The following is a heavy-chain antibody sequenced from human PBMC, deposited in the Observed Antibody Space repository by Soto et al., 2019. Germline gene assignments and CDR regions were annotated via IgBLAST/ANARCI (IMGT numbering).Heavy chain of an antibody. V-gene: IGHV1-18*01. J-gene: IGHJ4*02. D-gene: IGHD4-17*01. CDR3: ARESDYGDYVSDY. CDR1: GYSFTTYG. CDR2: ISSYDGHT. Sequence: QVHLVQCGTEMRRPGASVKVSCSASGYSFTTYGINWVRQAPGQGVEWMGWISSYDGHTKYGQKFQGRVTMTTDTATSTVNMELRRLTSDDTAVYYCARESDYGDYVSDYWGQGTLVIISS.